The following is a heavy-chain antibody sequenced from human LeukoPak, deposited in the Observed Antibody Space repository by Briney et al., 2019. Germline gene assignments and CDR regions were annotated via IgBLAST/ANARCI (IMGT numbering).Heavy chain of an antibody. J-gene: IGHJ4*02. CDR1: GFSFSSYT. Sequence: TGGSLRLSCAASGFSFSSYTMNWVRQAPGKGLEWVAFIRSDGSTKYYADSVKGRFTVSRDNSKNTLYVQMNSLRAEDTAVYYCAKKAGSGGGQPFNYWGQGDLVIVSS. CDR3: AKKAGSGGGQPFNY. V-gene: IGHV3-30*02. D-gene: IGHD3-10*01. CDR2: IRSDGSTK.